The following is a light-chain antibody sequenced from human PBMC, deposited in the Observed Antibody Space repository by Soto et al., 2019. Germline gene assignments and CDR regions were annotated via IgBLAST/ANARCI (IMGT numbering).Light chain of an antibody. CDR3: SSCRGDTSYE. V-gene: IGLV2-23*01. Sequence: ARTQPPSVADAPVLGVITSCTRSSRDVERNELVSWYQQYPGEDPKVIISTDTMSPPGVSNPFSGSGSSIMAVLTISGVQPEDEADYYCSSCRGDTSYELGTGSKVTV. CDR2: TDT. CDR1: SRDVERNEL. J-gene: IGLJ1*01.